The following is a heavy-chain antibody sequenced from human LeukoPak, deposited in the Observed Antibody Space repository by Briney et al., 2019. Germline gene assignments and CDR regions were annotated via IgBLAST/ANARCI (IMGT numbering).Heavy chain of an antibody. V-gene: IGHV4-34*01. Sequence: PSETLSLTCAVYGGSFSGYYWSWIRQPPGKGLEWIGEINHSGSTNYNPSLKSRVTISVDTSKNQFSLKLSSVTAADTAVYYCARSVTIVGGDYFDYWGQGTLVTVSS. CDR1: GGSFSGYY. CDR3: ARSVTIVGGDYFDY. J-gene: IGHJ4*02. D-gene: IGHD1-26*01. CDR2: INHSGST.